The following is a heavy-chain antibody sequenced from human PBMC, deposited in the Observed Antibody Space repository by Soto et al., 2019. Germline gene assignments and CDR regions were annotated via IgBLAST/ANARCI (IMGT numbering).Heavy chain of an antibody. CDR3: ARYRSDGSASFDS. CDR1: GFTFNTYA. J-gene: IGHJ4*02. Sequence: VGSLRLSCAASGFTFNTYAMTWVRRTPGKGLEWVSFITTRGARTYYADPVRGRFTISTDSSRNTLYLQMNSLRPDDTAVYFCARYRSDGSASFDSWGQGTRVTVSS. D-gene: IGHD3-9*01. V-gene: IGHV3-23*01. CDR2: ITTRGART.